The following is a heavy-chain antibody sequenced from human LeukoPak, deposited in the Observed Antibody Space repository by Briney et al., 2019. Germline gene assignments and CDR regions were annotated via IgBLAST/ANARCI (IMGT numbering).Heavy chain of an antibody. CDR1: GFTFSSYW. CDR2: IKQDGSEK. V-gene: IGHV3-7*01. J-gene: IGHJ3*02. CDR3: ARDLVLWFGELSDAFDI. Sequence: TGGSLRLSCAASGFTFSSYWMSWVRQAPGKGLEWVANIKQDGSEKYYVDSVKGRFTISRDNAKNSLYLQMNSLRAEDTAVYYCARDLVLWFGELSDAFDIWGQGTMVTVSS. D-gene: IGHD3-10*01.